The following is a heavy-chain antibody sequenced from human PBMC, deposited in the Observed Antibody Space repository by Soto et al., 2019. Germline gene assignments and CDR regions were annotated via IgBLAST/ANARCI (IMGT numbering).Heavy chain of an antibody. CDR2: ISYDGSNK. CDR1: GFTFSSYG. D-gene: IGHD4-17*01. V-gene: IGHV3-30*03. CDR3: AILDYRDYLDCMVF. J-gene: IGHJ6*02. Sequence: GGSLRLSCAASGFTFSSYGMHWVRQAPGKGLEWVAVISYDGSNKYYADSVKGRFTISRDNSKNTLYLQMNSLRAEDTAVYYCAILDYRDYLDCMVFRGPGPTVT.